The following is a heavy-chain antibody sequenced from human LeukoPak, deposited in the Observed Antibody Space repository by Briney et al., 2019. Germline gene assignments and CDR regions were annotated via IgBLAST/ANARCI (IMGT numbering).Heavy chain of an antibody. Sequence: ASVKVSCKASGYTFTIYDINWVRQATGQGLEWMGWMNPNSGNTGYAQRFQGRVTFTRNTSISTAYMELSSLRSEDTAVYYCARNSRCSGGSCYYYYMDVWGKGTTVTVSS. V-gene: IGHV1-8*03. D-gene: IGHD2-15*01. CDR1: GYTFTIYD. CDR3: ARNSRCSGGSCYYYYMDV. J-gene: IGHJ6*03. CDR2: MNPNSGNT.